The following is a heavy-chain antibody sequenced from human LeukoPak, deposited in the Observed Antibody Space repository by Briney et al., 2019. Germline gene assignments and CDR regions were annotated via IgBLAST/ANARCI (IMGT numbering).Heavy chain of an antibody. Sequence: SETLSLTCTVSGGSISSGDYYWSWIRQPPGKGLEWIGYIYYSGSTYYNPSLKSRVTISADTSKNQFSLKLSSVTAADTAVYYCARGGVVVPAAQNWFDPWGQGTLVTVSS. J-gene: IGHJ5*02. D-gene: IGHD2-2*01. V-gene: IGHV4-30-4*01. CDR2: IYYSGST. CDR1: GGSISSGDYY. CDR3: ARGGVVVPAAQNWFDP.